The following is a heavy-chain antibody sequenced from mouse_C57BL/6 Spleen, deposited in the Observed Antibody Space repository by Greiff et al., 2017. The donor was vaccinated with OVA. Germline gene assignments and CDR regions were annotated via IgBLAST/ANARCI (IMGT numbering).Heavy chain of an antibody. D-gene: IGHD2-2*01. CDR2: INPGSGGT. J-gene: IGHJ2*01. CDR3: ARCGYLYYFDY. Sequence: VKLMESGAELVRPGTSVKVSCKASGYAFTNYLIEWVKQRPGQGLEWIGVINPGSGGTNYNEKFKGKATLTADKSSSTAYMQLSSLTSEDSAVYFCARCGYLYYFDYWGQGTTLTVSS. V-gene: IGHV1-54*01. CDR1: GYAFTNYL.